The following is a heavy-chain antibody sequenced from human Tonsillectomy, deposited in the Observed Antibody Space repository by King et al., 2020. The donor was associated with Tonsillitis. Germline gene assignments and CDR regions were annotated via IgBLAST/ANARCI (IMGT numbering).Heavy chain of an antibody. V-gene: IGHV4-61*02. CDR3: VREGVTVAGTRWNWFDP. J-gene: IGHJ5*02. D-gene: IGHD6-19*01. Sequence: VQLQESGPGLVKPSQTLSLNCSVSGGSISSGAYYWAWIRQPAGKGLEWIGRIYTSGSTNYNPSLKSRVTLSLDTSKNQFSLKLTSVTAADTALYYCVREGVTVAGTRWNWFDPWGPGTLVTVSS. CDR1: GGSISSGAYY. CDR2: IYTSGST.